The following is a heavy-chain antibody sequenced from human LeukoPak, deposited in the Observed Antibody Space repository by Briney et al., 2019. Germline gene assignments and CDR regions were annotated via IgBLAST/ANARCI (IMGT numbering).Heavy chain of an antibody. V-gene: IGHV3-30*03. CDR1: GFTSSSYA. CDR3: ARGYASTSQLDP. Sequence: GGSLRLSCVASGFTSSSYAMHWVRQAPGKELEWVAVISFDGSNKYYADSVKGRFTISRDSSKNTLYLQVSAEDTAIYYCARGYASTSQLDPWGQGTLVTVSS. CDR2: ISFDGSNK. J-gene: IGHJ5*02. D-gene: IGHD6-13*01.